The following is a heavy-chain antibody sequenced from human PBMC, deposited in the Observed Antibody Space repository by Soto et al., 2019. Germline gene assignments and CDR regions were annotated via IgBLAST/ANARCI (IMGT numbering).Heavy chain of an antibody. J-gene: IGHJ5*02. D-gene: IGHD2-2*01. CDR2: IIPILGIA. CDR1: GGTFSSYT. V-gene: IGHV1-69*04. CDR3: ARDLLEVPAAQPLNWFDP. Sequence: SVKVSCKASGGTFSSYTISWVRQAPGQGLEWMGRIIPILGIANYAQKFQGRVTITADKSTSTAYMELSSLRSGDTAVYYCARDLLEVPAAQPLNWFDPWGQGTLVTVSS.